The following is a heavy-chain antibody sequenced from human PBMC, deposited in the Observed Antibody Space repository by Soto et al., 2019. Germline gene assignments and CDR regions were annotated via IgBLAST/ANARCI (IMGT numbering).Heavy chain of an antibody. D-gene: IGHD3-10*01. CDR1: GYSFTNYW. CDR2: IYPGDSQT. CDR3: ARLSPSGFAGVGSD. J-gene: IGHJ4*02. V-gene: IGHV5-51*01. Sequence: GESLKISCKGSGYSFTNYWIAWVRQMPGKGLEWMGIIYPGDSQTRYSPSFQGQVSISADMSINTAYLQWSSLKASDTAIYYCARLSPSGFAGVGSDWGQGTLVTVSS.